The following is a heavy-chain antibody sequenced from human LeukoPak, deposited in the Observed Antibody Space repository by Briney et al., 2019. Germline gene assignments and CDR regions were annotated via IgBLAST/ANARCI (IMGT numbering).Heavy chain of an antibody. CDR3: ARGVYGSGDY. V-gene: IGHV4-4*07. D-gene: IGHD3-10*01. Sequence: SQTLSLTCTVAGRSISSYYWSWIRQPAGKGQEWIGRIYSSGSTNYNPSLKSRVTMSVDTSKNQFSLKLTSVTAADTAVYYCARGVYGSGDYWGQGTLVTVSS. CDR1: GRSISSYY. CDR2: IYSSGST. J-gene: IGHJ4*02.